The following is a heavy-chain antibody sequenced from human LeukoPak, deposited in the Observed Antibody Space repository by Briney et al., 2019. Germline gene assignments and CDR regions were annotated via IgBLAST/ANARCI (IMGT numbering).Heavy chain of an antibody. V-gene: IGHV3-21*01. CDR1: GFTFSSYN. J-gene: IGHJ3*02. CDR2: ICYNSSYI. Sequence: GSLRLFCAASGFTFSSYNMDWVRQAPGKGLEWVFFICYNSSYIYYADSVKGRFTISRDNAKNSLYLQMNSLRAEDTAVYYCARDLAYCGGDCYPNAFDIWGQGTMVTVSS. D-gene: IGHD2-21*02. CDR3: ARDLAYCGGDCYPNAFDI.